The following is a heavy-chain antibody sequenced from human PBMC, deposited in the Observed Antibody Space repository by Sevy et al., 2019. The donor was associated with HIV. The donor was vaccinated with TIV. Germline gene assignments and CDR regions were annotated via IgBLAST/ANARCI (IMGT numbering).Heavy chain of an antibody. J-gene: IGHJ1*01. CDR2: ISYDGSNK. CDR1: GFTFSSYS. Sequence: GGSLRLSCATSGFTFSSYSMHWVRQAPGKGLEWVATISYDGSNKHYADSVKGRFTISRDNFKNSLSLQMNSLRAEDTAMYYCALERLSGDVAEYFQNWGQGTLVTVSS. D-gene: IGHD1-1*01. CDR3: ALERLSGDVAEYFQN. V-gene: IGHV3-30-3*01.